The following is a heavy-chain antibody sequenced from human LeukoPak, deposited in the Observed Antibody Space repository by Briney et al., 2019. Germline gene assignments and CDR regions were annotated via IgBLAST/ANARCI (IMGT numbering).Heavy chain of an antibody. V-gene: IGHV4-4*02. D-gene: IGHD2-2*01. CDR1: GGSISSSNW. Sequence: SETLSLTCAVSGGSISSSNWWCWVRQPPGKGLEWIGEIYHSGSTNYNPSLKSRVTISVDKSKNQFSLKLSSVTAADTAVYYCASLLKYQLLFDYYYYGMDVWGKGTTVTVSS. CDR3: ASLLKYQLLFDYYYYGMDV. J-gene: IGHJ6*04. CDR2: IYHSGST.